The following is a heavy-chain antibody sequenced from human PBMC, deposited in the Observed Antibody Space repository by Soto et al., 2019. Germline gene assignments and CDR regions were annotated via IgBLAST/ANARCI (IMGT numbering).Heavy chain of an antibody. CDR2: IGSAGDS. V-gene: IGHV3-13*01. CDR1: GYTFMSYD. J-gene: IGHJ6*02. D-gene: IGHD3-10*01. CDR3: ARGSKGTYGMDV. Sequence: PGGSLRLSCAASGYTFMSYDMHWVRQVTGKGLEWVSVIGSAGDSNYAPSVKGRFTISRENAKNSLYLQMNSLRAGDTAVYYCARGSKGTYGMDVWGQGTTVTVSS.